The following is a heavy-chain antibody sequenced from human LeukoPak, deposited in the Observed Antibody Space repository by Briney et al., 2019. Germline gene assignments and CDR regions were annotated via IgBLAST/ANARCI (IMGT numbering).Heavy chain of an antibody. CDR2: INPNTEKP. J-gene: IGHJ6*03. CDR3: AGGAMVRGDYYYYYMDV. D-gene: IGHD3-10*01. CDR1: GYTFTNYA. V-gene: IGHV7-4-1*02. Sequence: VASVKVSCKASGYTFTNYAINWVRQAPGQGLEWLGWINPNTEKPTYAQGFTGRFVFSFDTSVSTAYLQINSLKAEDTAVYYCAGGAMVRGDYYYYYMDVWGKGTTVTISS.